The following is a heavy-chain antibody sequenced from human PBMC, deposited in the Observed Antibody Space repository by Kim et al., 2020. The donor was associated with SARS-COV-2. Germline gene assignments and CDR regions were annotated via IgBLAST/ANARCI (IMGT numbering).Heavy chain of an antibody. CDR1: GYSFTSYW. CDR2: IYPGDSDT. V-gene: IGHV5-51*01. J-gene: IGHJ4*02. D-gene: IGHD2-15*01. CDR3: ARRYCSGGSCYGAFYYFDY. Sequence: GESLKISCKGSGYSFTSYWIGWVRQMPGKGLEWMGIIYPGDSDTRYSPSFQGQVTISADKSISTAYLQWSSLKASDTAMYYCARRYCSGGSCYGAFYYFDYWGQGTLVTVSS.